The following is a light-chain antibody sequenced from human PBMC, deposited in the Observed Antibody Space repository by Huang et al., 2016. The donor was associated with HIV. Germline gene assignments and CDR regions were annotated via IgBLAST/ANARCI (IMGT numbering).Light chain of an antibody. Sequence: EVVLTQSPGTLSLSPGERATLSCRASQTISSNYFAWYQQKPGQAPRLLIYGTSNRATDIPDRFSGSGSGTDCTLTISRLEPEDFAVYYCQQYGNSPPYTFGQGATLDIK. CDR3: QQYGNSPPYT. J-gene: IGKJ2*01. V-gene: IGKV3-20*01. CDR1: QTISSNY. CDR2: GTS.